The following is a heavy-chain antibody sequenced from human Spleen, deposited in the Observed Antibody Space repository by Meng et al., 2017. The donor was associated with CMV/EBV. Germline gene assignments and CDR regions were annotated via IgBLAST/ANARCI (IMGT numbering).Heavy chain of an antibody. J-gene: IGHJ3*02. CDR2: IYYSGST. V-gene: IGHV4-59*01. CDR1: NTSITTYY. CDR3: ARGVPGIAAADDAFDI. D-gene: IGHD6-13*01. Sequence: SETLSLTCTVSNTSITTYYWSWIRQPPGKSLEWIGYIYYSGSTNYNPSLKSRVTISVDTSKNHLSLTVSSATAADTAVYYCARGVPGIAAADDAFDIWGQGTRVTVSS.